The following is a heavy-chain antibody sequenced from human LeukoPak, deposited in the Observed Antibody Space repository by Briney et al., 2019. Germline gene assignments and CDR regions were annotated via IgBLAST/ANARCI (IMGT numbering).Heavy chain of an antibody. Sequence: GGSLRLSCAASGFTFSSYGMHWVRQAPGKGLEWVAVIWYDGSNKYYADSVKGRFTISRDNSKNTLYLQMNSLRAEDTAVYYCARDHQTYCSGGSCYGVPDYWGQGTLVTVST. D-gene: IGHD2-15*01. J-gene: IGHJ4*02. CDR1: GFTFSSYG. V-gene: IGHV3-33*01. CDR2: IWYDGSNK. CDR3: ARDHQTYCSGGSCYGVPDY.